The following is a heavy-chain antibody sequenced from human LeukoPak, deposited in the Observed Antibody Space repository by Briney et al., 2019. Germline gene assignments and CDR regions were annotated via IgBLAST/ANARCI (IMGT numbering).Heavy chain of an antibody. CDR2: ISSSGSTI. CDR1: GFTFSSCE. J-gene: IGHJ4*02. V-gene: IGHV3-48*03. CDR3: ARDAAMAGFDY. Sequence: PGGSLRLSCAASGFTFSSCEMNWVRQAPGKGLEWVSYISSSGSTIYYADPVKGRFTISRDNAKNSLYLQMNSLRAEDTAVYYCARDAAMAGFDYWGQGTLVTVSS. D-gene: IGHD5-18*01.